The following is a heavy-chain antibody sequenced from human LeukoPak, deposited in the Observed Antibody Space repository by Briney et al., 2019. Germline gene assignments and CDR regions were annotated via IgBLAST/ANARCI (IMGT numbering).Heavy chain of an antibody. D-gene: IGHD3-10*01. CDR2: INPNSGGT. J-gene: IGHJ4*02. CDR1: GYTFTGYY. V-gene: IGHV1-2*04. CDR3: AREGGAEDGCGELFHTFDY. Sequence: ASVKVSCKASGYTFTGYYMHWVRQAPGQGLEWMGWINPNSGGTNYAQKFQGWVTMTRDTSISTAYMELSRLRSDGTAVYYCAREGGAEDGCGELFHTFDYWGQGTLVSIPS.